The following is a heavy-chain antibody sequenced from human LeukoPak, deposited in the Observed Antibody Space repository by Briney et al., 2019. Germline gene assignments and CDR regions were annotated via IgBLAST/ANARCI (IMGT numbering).Heavy chain of an antibody. J-gene: IGHJ4*02. D-gene: IGHD1-1*01. CDR1: GFTFSSYW. V-gene: IGHV3-7*01. CDR2: IHPEGSEK. Sequence: GDSLRLSCAASGFTFSSYWMTWVRQVTGKGLEWVASIHPEGSEKYYVDSVKGRFTISRNNAKNSLYLQMNSLRVDDTAAYYCARGGGTFNCWGQGTPVTVSS. CDR3: ARGGGTFNC.